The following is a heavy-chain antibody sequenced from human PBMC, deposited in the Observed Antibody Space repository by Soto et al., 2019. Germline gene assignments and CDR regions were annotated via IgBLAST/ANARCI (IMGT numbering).Heavy chain of an antibody. CDR2: IYHSGST. CDR1: GGSISSGGYS. Sequence: PSETLSLTCAVSGGSISSGGYSWSWIRQPPGKGLEWIGYIYHSGSTYYNPSLKSRVTISVDRSKNQFSLKLSSVTAADTAVYYCARVVVAATGAFDIWGQGTMVTVSS. V-gene: IGHV4-30-2*01. J-gene: IGHJ3*02. CDR3: ARVVVAATGAFDI. D-gene: IGHD2-15*01.